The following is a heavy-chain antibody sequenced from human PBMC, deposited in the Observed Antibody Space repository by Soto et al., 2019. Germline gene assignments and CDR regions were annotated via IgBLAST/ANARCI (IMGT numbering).Heavy chain of an antibody. V-gene: IGHV3-23*01. CDR2: ISGSGGST. Sequence: PGGSLRLSCAASGFTFSSYAMSWVRQAPGKGLEWVSAISGSGGSTYYADSVKGRFTISRDNSKNTLYLQMNSLRAEDTAVYYCAKQYYDFWSGQYAFDYWGQGTLVTVSS. CDR1: GFTFSSYA. J-gene: IGHJ4*02. D-gene: IGHD3-3*01. CDR3: AKQYYDFWSGQYAFDY.